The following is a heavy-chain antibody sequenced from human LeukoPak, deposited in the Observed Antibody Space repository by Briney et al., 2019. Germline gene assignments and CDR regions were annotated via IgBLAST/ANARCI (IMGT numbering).Heavy chain of an antibody. D-gene: IGHD5-12*01. V-gene: IGHV1-2*02. J-gene: IGHJ4*02. CDR1: GYTFTGYY. CDR2: INPNSGGT. Sequence: GASVKVSCKASGYTFTGYYMHWVRQAPGQVLEWMGWINPNSGGTNYAQKFQGRVTMTRDTSISTAYMELSRLRSDDTAVYYCARKVAPSRPHFDYWGQGTLVTVSS. CDR3: ARKVAPSRPHFDY.